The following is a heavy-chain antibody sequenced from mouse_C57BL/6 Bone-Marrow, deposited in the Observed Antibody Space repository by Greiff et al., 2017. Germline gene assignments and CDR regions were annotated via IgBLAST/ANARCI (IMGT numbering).Heavy chain of an antibody. V-gene: IGHV1-19*01. CDR3: ARRGRWLRRWYFDV. CDR1: GYTFTDYY. Sequence: VQLKQSGPVLVKPGASVKMSCKASGYTFTDYYLNWVKQSHGKSLEWIGVINPYNGGTSYNQKFKGKATLTVDKSSSTAYMELNSLTSEDSAVYYCARRGRWLRRWYFDVWGTGTTVTVSS. D-gene: IGHD2-2*01. CDR2: INPYNGGT. J-gene: IGHJ1*03.